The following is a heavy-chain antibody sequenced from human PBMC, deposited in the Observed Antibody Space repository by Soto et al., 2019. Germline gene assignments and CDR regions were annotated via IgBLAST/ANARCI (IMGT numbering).Heavy chain of an antibody. CDR1: GSSISSGGYA. J-gene: IGHJ5*02. Sequence: PSETLSLTCAVSGSSISSGGYAWNWIRQPPGKGLEWIGYIYHSGYTSYNPSLKNRVTISVDKSKNQFSLTLSFVTAADTAVYYCARDSLTGNYFDPWGQGTLVTVSS. CDR2: IYHSGYT. CDR3: ARDSLTGNYFDP. D-gene: IGHD1-7*01. V-gene: IGHV4-30-2*01.